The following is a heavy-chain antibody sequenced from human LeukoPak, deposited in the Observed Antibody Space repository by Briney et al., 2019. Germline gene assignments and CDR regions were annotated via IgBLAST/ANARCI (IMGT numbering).Heavy chain of an antibody. CDR2: ISAYNGNT. J-gene: IGHJ4*02. V-gene: IGHV1-18*01. CDR3: VRESGGYYGGAFDY. D-gene: IGHD3-22*01. Sequence: GASVKVSCKASGYPFPNYGIIWVRQAPGQGLEWMGWISAYNGNTNYAQKLQGRVTMTTDTPTSTAYMELRSLRSDDTAVYYCVRESGGYYGGAFDYWGQGTLVTVSS. CDR1: GYPFPNYG.